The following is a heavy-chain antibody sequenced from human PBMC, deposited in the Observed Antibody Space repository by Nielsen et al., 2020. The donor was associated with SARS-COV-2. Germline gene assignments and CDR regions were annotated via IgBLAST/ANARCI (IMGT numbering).Heavy chain of an antibody. CDR1: GYTFTSYG. CDR2: ISAYNGNT. CDR3: ARFIRSGYALPNWFDP. Sequence: ASVKVSCKASGYTFTSYGISWVRQDPGQGLEWMGWISAYNGNTNYAQKLQGRVTMTTDTSTSTAYMELRSLRSDDTAVYYCARFIRSGYALPNWFDPWGQGTLVTVSS. D-gene: IGHD2-2*01. J-gene: IGHJ5*02. V-gene: IGHV1-18*04.